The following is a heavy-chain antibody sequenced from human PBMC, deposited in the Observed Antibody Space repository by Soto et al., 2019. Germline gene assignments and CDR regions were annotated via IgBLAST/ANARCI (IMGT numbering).Heavy chain of an antibody. J-gene: IGHJ4*01. V-gene: IGHV4-59*08. Sequence: PSETLSLTCTVSGGSIGSYYWSWIRQPPGKGLEWIGYIYYGGSTHYNPSLKSRVTISVDTSKNQISLELNSVTAADTAAYYWARQPESTRYFDYWGDGILVT. CDR2: IYYGGST. CDR3: ARQPESTRYFDY. CDR1: GGSIGSYY. D-gene: IGHD2-15*01.